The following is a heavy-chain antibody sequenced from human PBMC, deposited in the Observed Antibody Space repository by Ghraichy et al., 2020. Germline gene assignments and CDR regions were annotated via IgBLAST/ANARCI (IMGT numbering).Heavy chain of an antibody. Sequence: GGSLRLSCAASGFTFSSYAMSWVRQAPGKGLEWVSAIRRSDDETFYADSVKGRFTISRDNSKNTLYLQMHSLRADDTALYYCAKPYPFGTTWYGAVDYWGQGTLVTVSS. CDR2: IRRSDDET. CDR1: GFTFSSYA. D-gene: IGHD6-13*01. J-gene: IGHJ4*02. V-gene: IGHV3-23*01. CDR3: AKPYPFGTTWYGAVDY.